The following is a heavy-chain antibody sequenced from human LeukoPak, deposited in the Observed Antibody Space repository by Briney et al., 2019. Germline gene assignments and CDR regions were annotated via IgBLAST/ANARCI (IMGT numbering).Heavy chain of an antibody. J-gene: IGHJ4*02. V-gene: IGHV3-21*04. CDR2: ITSSSNYI. Sequence: PGGSLRLSCAASGFTFSSYSMNWVRQAPGKGLEWVSSITSSSNYIYYADSVKGRFTISRDNSKNTLYLQMNSLRAEDTAVYYCAKPSTVTTPSDYWGQGTLVTVSS. CDR1: GFTFSSYS. CDR3: AKPSTVTTPSDY. D-gene: IGHD4-17*01.